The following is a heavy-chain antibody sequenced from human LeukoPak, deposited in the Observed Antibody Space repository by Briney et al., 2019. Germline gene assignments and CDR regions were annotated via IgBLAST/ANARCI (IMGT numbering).Heavy chain of an antibody. J-gene: IGHJ4*02. Sequence: GGSLRLSCVASRFTFSSYAIHWVRQAPGKGLEWVAVISYDGNNKHYADSVKGRFTISRDNSKNTLFLQMNSLRVEDTAIYYCAKYLLTAAVIDYWGQGTLVTVSS. CDR3: AKYLLTAAVIDY. V-gene: IGHV3-30-3*02. D-gene: IGHD3-9*01. CDR2: ISYDGNNK. CDR1: RFTFSSYA.